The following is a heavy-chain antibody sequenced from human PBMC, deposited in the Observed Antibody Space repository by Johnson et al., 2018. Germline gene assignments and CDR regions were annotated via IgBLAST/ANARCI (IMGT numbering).Heavy chain of an antibody. V-gene: IGHV3-15*01. J-gene: IGHJ6*02. CDR2: IKSKTDGGTT. D-gene: IGHD3-3*01. CDR3: TTYYDFWSGYYTRYYGMDV. Sequence: EVQLVETGGGLVQPGRSLRLSCAASGFTFDDYAMHWVRQAPGKGLEWVGRIKSKTDGGTTDYAATVKGRFTISRDDSKNTLYLQMNSLKTEDTAVYYCTTYYDFWSGYYTRYYGMDVWGQGTTVTVSS. CDR1: GFTFDDYA.